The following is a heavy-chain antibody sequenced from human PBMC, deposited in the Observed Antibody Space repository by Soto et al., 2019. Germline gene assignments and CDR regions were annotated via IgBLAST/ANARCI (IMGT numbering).Heavy chain of an antibody. J-gene: IGHJ6*02. CDR2: ISNSGRTI. Sequence: PGGSLRLSCAASGFTFSDYYMSWIRQAPGKGLEWVSYISNSGRTIYYADSVKGRFTISRDNAKNSLYLQMNSLRAEDTAVYYCARQKAWTGEWLSLYAPGMDCWGQGTTDTVSS. D-gene: IGHD3-22*01. V-gene: IGHV3-11*01. CDR1: GFTFSDYY. CDR3: ARQKAWTGEWLSLYAPGMDC.